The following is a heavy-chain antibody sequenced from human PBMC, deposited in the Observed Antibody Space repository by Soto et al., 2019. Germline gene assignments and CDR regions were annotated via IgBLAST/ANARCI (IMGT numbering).Heavy chain of an antibody. CDR3: TTIYGHFWSGSTNWFDP. V-gene: IGHV3-15*01. CDR1: GFTFSNAW. J-gene: IGHJ5*02. CDR2: IKSKTDGGTT. D-gene: IGHD3-3*02. Sequence: GGSLRLSCAASGFTFSNAWMSWVRQAPGKGLEWVGRIKSKTDGGTTDYAAPVKGRFTISRDDSKNTLYLQMNSLKTEDTAVYYCTTIYGHFWSGSTNWFDPWGQGTLVTVSS.